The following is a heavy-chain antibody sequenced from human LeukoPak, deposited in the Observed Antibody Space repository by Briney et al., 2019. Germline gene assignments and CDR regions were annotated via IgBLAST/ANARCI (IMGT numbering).Heavy chain of an antibody. Sequence: ASVKVSCKASGYTFTNYYIHWVRQAPGQGLEWMGLINPGGDNTDYAQNFQGRVTMTRDMSTSTVYMELSSLRSEDTAVYYCARNWNYYGSGSYYAAGYYYYYMDVWGKGTTVTVSS. CDR1: GYTFTNYY. J-gene: IGHJ6*03. V-gene: IGHV1-46*01. D-gene: IGHD3-10*01. CDR3: ARNWNYYGSGSYYAAGYYYYYMDV. CDR2: INPGGDNT.